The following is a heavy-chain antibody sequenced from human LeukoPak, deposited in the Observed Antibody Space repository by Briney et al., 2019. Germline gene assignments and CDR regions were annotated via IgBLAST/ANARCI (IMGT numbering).Heavy chain of an antibody. CDR3: ARPLAGYYYYYYMDV. Sequence: PGWSLRLSCASSGFTFSSYNMNWVRQAPGKRLEWVSSISSSRSYISYADSVKGRFTISRDNAKNSLHLQMNSLRAEDTALYYCARPLAGYYYYYYMDVWGKGTTVTVSS. CDR2: ISSSRSYI. D-gene: IGHD3-10*01. V-gene: IGHV3-21*04. CDR1: GFTFSSYN. J-gene: IGHJ6*03.